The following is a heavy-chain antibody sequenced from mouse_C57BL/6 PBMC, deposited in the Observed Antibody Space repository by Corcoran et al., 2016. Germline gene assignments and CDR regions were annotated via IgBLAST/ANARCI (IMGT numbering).Heavy chain of an antibody. CDR3: ARPYYGSSYWYFDV. CDR2: INPNNGGT. Sequence: EVQLQQSGPELVKPGSSVKISCKASGYPFTDYYMNWVKQSHGKSLEWIGDINPNNGGTSYNQKFKGKATLTVDKSSSTAYMELRSLTSEDSAVYYCARPYYGSSYWYFDVWGTGTTVTVSS. V-gene: IGHV1-26*01. D-gene: IGHD1-1*01. CDR1: GYPFTDYY. J-gene: IGHJ1*03.